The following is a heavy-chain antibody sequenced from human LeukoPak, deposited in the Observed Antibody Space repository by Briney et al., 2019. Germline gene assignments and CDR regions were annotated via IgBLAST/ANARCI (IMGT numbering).Heavy chain of an antibody. Sequence: GGSLRLSCAASGFTFSTFAMTWVRQTPGKGLEWVSAISGSGDSTYYAGSVKGRFTISRDNAKNSLFLQMNSLRAEDTAIYYCATYVKWAAGDVWGQGTTVSVSS. D-gene: IGHD1-26*01. CDR2: ISGSGDST. CDR1: GFTFSTFA. CDR3: ATYVKWAAGDV. V-gene: IGHV3-23*01. J-gene: IGHJ6*02.